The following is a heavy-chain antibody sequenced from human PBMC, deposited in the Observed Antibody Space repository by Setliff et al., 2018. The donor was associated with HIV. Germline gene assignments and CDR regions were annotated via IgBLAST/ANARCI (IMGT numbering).Heavy chain of an antibody. J-gene: IGHJ4*02. CDR2: IFYRGIT. Sequence: SETLSLTCTVSGDSISRGDYYWSWIRQAPGKGLEWIGYIFYRGITCYNPSLQSRVTISIETSKNQFFLNLNSVTAADTAVYYCARDRGGTYWGDSLEYWGQGALVTVSS. CDR3: ARDRGGTYWGDSLEY. V-gene: IGHV4-30-4*08. D-gene: IGHD1-26*01. CDR1: GDSISRGDYY.